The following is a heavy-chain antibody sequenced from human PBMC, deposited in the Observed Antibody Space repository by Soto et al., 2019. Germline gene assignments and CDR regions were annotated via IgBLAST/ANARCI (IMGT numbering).Heavy chain of an antibody. J-gene: IGHJ6*02. CDR3: ARRGYSSSWYYYYYGMDV. CDR1: GYTFTSCD. CDR2: MNPNSGNT. Sequence: AASVKVSCKASGYTFTSCDINWVRQATGQGLEWMGWMNPNSGNTGYAQKFQGRATMTRNTSISTAYMELSSLRSEDTAVYYCARRGYSSSWYYYYYGMDVWGQGTTVTVSS. V-gene: IGHV1-8*01. D-gene: IGHD6-13*01.